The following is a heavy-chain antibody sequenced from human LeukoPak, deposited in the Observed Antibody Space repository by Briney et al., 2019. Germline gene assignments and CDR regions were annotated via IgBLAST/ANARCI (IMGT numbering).Heavy chain of an antibody. CDR1: GYTFTSYG. CDR3: ARDRSSGYEFDY. J-gene: IGHJ4*02. Sequence: ASVKVSCKASGYTFTSYGISWVRQAPGQGLEWMGIINPSGGSTSYAQKFQGRVTMTRDTSTSTVYMELSSLRSEDTAVYYCARDRSSGYEFDYWGQGTLVTVSS. CDR2: INPSGGST. V-gene: IGHV1-46*03. D-gene: IGHD5-12*01.